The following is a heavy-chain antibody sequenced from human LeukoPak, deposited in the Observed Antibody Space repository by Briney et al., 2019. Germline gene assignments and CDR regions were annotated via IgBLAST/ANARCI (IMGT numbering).Heavy chain of an antibody. Sequence: PSETLSLTCTVSGGSISSSSYYWGWIRQPPGKGLEWIGSIYYSGSTYYNPSLKSRVTISVDTSKNQFSLKLSSVTAADTAVYYCARDGAPFGVVPRGGWGQGTLVTVSS. CDR1: GGSISSSSYY. J-gene: IGHJ4*02. V-gene: IGHV4-39*07. D-gene: IGHD3-3*01. CDR3: ARDGAPFGVVPRGG. CDR2: IYYSGST.